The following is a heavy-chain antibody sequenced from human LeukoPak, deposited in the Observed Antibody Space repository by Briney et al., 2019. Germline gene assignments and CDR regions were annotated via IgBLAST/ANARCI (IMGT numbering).Heavy chain of an antibody. Sequence: GRSLRLSCAASGFTFDDYAMHWVRQAPGKGLEWVSSISWNSGNINYADSVKGRFTISRDNAKNSLYLQMNSLRTEDTALYYCAAVAGTLAFDYWGQGTLVTVSS. V-gene: IGHV3-9*01. CDR2: ISWNSGNI. J-gene: IGHJ4*02. CDR3: AAVAGTLAFDY. CDR1: GFTFDDYA. D-gene: IGHD6-19*01.